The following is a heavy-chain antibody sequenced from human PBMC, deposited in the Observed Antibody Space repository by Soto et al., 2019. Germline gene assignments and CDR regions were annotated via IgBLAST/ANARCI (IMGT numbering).Heavy chain of an antibody. Sequence: EVQLVESGGGLVKPGGSLRLSCAASGFTFSSYSMNWVRQAPGKGLEWVSSISSSSSYIYYADSVKGRFTISRDNAKNSLYLQMNSLRAEDTAVYYCAREWGIAVAGTDYWGQGTLVTVSS. CDR3: AREWGIAVAGTDY. J-gene: IGHJ4*02. CDR1: GFTFSSYS. CDR2: ISSSSSYI. V-gene: IGHV3-21*01. D-gene: IGHD6-19*01.